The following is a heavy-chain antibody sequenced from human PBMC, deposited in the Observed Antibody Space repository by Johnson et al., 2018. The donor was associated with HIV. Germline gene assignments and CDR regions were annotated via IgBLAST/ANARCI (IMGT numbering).Heavy chain of an antibody. J-gene: IGHJ3*02. CDR1: GFTFSSYG. D-gene: IGHD4-17*01. V-gene: IGHV3-30*03. Sequence: QMLLVESGGGVVQPGRSLRLSCVASGFTFSSYGMNWVRQAPGKGLEWVAVISYDGSDKYYADSVKGRLTISRDNSKNTLYLQMNSLRAGDTAVYYCARPGGDYSAFDIWGQGTMVTVSS. CDR3: ARPGGDYSAFDI. CDR2: ISYDGSDK.